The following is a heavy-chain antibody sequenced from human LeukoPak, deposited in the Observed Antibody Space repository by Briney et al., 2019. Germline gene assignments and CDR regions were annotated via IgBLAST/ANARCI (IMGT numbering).Heavy chain of an antibody. V-gene: IGHV3-48*03. Sequence: GGSLRLSCAASGFTFSSYEMNWVRQAPGKGLEWVSYISSSGSTIYYADSVKGRFTISRDNAKSSLYLQMNSLRAEDTAVYYCAKVDFWSGYRDYWGQGTLVTVSS. CDR2: ISSSGSTI. J-gene: IGHJ4*02. D-gene: IGHD3-3*01. CDR1: GFTFSSYE. CDR3: AKVDFWSGYRDY.